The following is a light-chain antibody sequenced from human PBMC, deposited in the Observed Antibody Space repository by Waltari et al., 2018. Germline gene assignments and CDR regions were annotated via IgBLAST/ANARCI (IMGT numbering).Light chain of an antibody. J-gene: IGKJ4*01. CDR2: DAS. V-gene: IGKV1-5*01. CDR1: LGVSTW. CDR3: QQYNTYSRT. Sequence: DIQMTQSPSTLPASVGDRVTITCRASLGVSTWLAWYQQKPGQAPKLLIYDASSLESGVPLRFSGSGSGTELTLTISSLQPDDFATYYCQQYNTYSRTFGGGTKVEIK.